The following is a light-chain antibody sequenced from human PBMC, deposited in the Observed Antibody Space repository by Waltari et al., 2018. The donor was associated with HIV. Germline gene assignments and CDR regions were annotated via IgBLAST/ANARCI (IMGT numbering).Light chain of an antibody. V-gene: IGLV1-40*01. CDR2: GST. Sequence: QSVLTQPPSVSGAPGQRVTISCTGGSSNIGAPYDVHWYQQSPVPAPILLFYGSTDRPSGVPDRFSGSKSGTSASLAITGLHAEDEADYYCQSYDNSLGVVFGGGTKLTVL. J-gene: IGLJ2*01. CDR3: QSYDNSLGVV. CDR1: SSNIGAPYD.